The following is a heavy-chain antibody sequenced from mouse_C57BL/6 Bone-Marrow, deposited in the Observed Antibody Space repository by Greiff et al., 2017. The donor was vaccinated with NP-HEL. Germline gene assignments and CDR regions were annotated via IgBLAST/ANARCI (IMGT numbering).Heavy chain of an antibody. D-gene: IGHD1-1*01. Sequence: VKLQESGAELVRPGASVKLSCKASGYTFTDYYINWVKQRPGQGLEWIARIYPGSGNTYYNEKFKGKATLTAEKSSSTAYMQLSSLTSEDSAVSFCTRVPAYYYGSSPYFDYWGQGTTLTVSS. J-gene: IGHJ2*01. V-gene: IGHV1-76*01. CDR2: IYPGSGNT. CDR3: TRVPAYYYGSSPYFDY. CDR1: GYTFTDYY.